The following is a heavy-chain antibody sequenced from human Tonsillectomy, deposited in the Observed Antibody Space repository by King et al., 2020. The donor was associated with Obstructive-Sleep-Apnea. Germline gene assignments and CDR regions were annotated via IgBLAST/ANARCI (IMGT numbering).Heavy chain of an antibody. Sequence: GQLVESGGGLVQPGGSLRLSCAASGFTFSSYAMSWVRQAPGKGLEWVSVISGSGGSTYYADSVKGRFTISRDNSKNTLNLQMNSLRVEDTAVYYCAKDLRAAPGSNWFDPWGQGTLVTVSS. CDR2: ISGSGGST. V-gene: IGHV3-23*04. CDR1: GFTFSSYA. D-gene: IGHD6-13*01. CDR3: AKDLRAAPGSNWFDP. J-gene: IGHJ5*02.